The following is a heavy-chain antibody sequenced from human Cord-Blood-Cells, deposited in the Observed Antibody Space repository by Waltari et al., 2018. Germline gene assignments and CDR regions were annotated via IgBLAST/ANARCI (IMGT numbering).Heavy chain of an antibody. CDR2: INHSGST. J-gene: IGHJ4*02. CDR3: ARVRGYSYGDLDY. Sequence: QVQLQQWGAGLLKPSETLSLTCAVYGGSFSGYYWSWIRQPPGKGLEWIGEINHSGSTNYNPSLKSRVTISVDTSKNQFSLKLSSVTAADTAVYYCARVRGYSYGDLDYWGQGTLVT. CDR1: GGSFSGYY. V-gene: IGHV4-34*01. D-gene: IGHD5-18*01.